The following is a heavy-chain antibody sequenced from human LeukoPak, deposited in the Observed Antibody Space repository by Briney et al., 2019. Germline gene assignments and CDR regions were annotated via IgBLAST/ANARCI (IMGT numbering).Heavy chain of an antibody. Sequence: ASVKVSCKASGYTFTSYYIHWVRQAPGQGLEWMGIINPTGGSVTYAQKFQGRVTITADESTSTAYMELSSLRSEDTAVYYCARAGPKGDSSGYPGAFDIWGQGTMVTVSS. V-gene: IGHV1-46*01. CDR3: ARAGPKGDSSGYPGAFDI. CDR2: INPTGGSV. D-gene: IGHD3-22*01. J-gene: IGHJ3*02. CDR1: GYTFTSYY.